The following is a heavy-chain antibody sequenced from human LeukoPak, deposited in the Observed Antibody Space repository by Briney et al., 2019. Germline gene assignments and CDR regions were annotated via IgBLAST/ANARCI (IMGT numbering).Heavy chain of an antibody. V-gene: IGHV3-21*01. D-gene: IGHD3-10*01. Sequence: GGSLRLSCAASGFTFSSYSMNWVRQAPGKGLEWVSSISSSSSYIYYADSVKGRFTISRDNAKNSLYLQMNSLRAEDTAVYYCARDHSAWRWLGGPISLPQFDYWDQGTLVTVSS. CDR1: GFTFSSYS. CDR2: ISSSSSYI. CDR3: ARDHSAWRWLGGPISLPQFDY. J-gene: IGHJ4*02.